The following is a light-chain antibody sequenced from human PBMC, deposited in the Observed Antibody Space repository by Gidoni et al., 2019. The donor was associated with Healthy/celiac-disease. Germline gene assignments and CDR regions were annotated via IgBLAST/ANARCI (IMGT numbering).Light chain of an antibody. V-gene: IGKV1-39*01. Sequence: DIQMTQSPSSLSASVGDRVTITCRASQSISSYLNWYQQKPGKAPKLLIYAASSLQSGVPSRFSGSGSGTDFTLTISSLQPEDFATYYCKQSYLLTFGGGTKVEIK. CDR2: AAS. CDR3: KQSYLLT. CDR1: QSISSY. J-gene: IGKJ4*01.